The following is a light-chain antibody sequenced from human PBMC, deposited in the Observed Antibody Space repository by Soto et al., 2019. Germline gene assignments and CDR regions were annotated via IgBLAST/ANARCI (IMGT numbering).Light chain of an antibody. J-gene: IGKJ1*01. CDR2: GAS. Sequence: EIVLTQSPATLSLSPGERATLSCRASPSVGSYLAWYQQKPGQAPRLLIYGASTRATGIPARFSGSGSGTEFTLTISSLQSEDFAVYYCQQYNNWPRTFGQGTKVDIK. V-gene: IGKV3D-15*01. CDR1: PSVGSY. CDR3: QQYNNWPRT.